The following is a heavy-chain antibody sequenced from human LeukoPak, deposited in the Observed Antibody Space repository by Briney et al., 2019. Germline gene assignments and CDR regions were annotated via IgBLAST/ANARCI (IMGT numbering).Heavy chain of an antibody. CDR3: ARDPYSSGWPSYYYYGMDV. J-gene: IGHJ6*02. Sequence: GGSLRLSCAASGFTFSSYWMSWVRQAPGKGLEWVANIKQDGSEKYYVDSVKGRFTISRDNAKNSLYLQMNSPRAEDTAVYYCARDPYSSGWPSYYYYGMDVWGQGTTVTVSS. D-gene: IGHD6-19*01. V-gene: IGHV3-7*01. CDR1: GFTFSSYW. CDR2: IKQDGSEK.